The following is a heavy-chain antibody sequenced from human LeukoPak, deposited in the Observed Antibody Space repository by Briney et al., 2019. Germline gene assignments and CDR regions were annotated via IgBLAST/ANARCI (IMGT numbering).Heavy chain of an antibody. J-gene: IGHJ5*02. V-gene: IGHV1-2*02. D-gene: IGHD4-17*01. CDR1: GYTFTGYY. Sequence: ASVKVSCKASGYTFTGYYMHWVRQLPGQGLEWMGWINPNSGGTNYAQKFQGRVTMTRDTSISTAYMELSRLRSDDTAVYYCAREATTVTTGWFDPWGQGTLVTVSS. CDR2: INPNSGGT. CDR3: AREATTVTTGWFDP.